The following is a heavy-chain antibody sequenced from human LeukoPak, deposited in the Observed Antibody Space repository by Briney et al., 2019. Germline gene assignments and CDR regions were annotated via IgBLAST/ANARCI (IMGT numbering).Heavy chain of an antibody. CDR3: ARALDWRYSGMDV. CDR1: GFTFSSSE. CDR2: ISSSGSSI. V-gene: IGHV3-48*03. D-gene: IGHD2-21*01. Sequence: GGSLRLSCAASGFTFSSSEMNWVRQAPGKGLEWVSYISSSGSSIYYADSVKGRFTISRDNAKNSLYLQMNSLRAEDTAVYYCARALDWRYSGMDVWGQGTTVTVSS. J-gene: IGHJ6*02.